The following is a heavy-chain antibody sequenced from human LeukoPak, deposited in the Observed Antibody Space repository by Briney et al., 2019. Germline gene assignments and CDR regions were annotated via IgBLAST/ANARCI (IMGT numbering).Heavy chain of an antibody. V-gene: IGHV4-34*01. CDR2: INHSGST. J-gene: IGHJ5*02. Sequence: SETLSLTCAVYGGPFSGYYWSWIRQPPGKGLEWIGEINHSGSTNYNPSLKSRVTISVDTSKNQFSLKLSSVTAADTAVYYCARSPIFGVVINYNWFDPWGQGTLVTVSS. CDR3: ARSPIFGVVINYNWFDP. CDR1: GGPFSGYY. D-gene: IGHD3-3*01.